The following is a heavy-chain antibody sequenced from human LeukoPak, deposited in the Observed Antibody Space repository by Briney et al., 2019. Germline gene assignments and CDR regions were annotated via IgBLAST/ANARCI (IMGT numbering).Heavy chain of an antibody. Sequence: LSLTCAVYGGSFSGYYWSWIRQPPGKGLEWVSYISSSSSTIYYADSVKGRFTISRDNAKNSLYLQMNSLRAEDTAVYYCATRWLYWGQGTLVTVSS. CDR2: ISSSSSTI. J-gene: IGHJ4*02. CDR3: ATRWLY. CDR1: GGSFSGYY. D-gene: IGHD4-23*01. V-gene: IGHV3-11*04.